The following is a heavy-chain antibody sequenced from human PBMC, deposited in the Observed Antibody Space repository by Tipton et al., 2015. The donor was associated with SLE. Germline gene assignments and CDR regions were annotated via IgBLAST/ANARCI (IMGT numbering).Heavy chain of an antibody. J-gene: IGHJ4*02. CDR1: GVSISSHY. CDR2: IYYSGST. CDR3: ARDRVDRHYYDSSGYSD. V-gene: IGHV4-59*11. D-gene: IGHD3-22*01. Sequence: GLVKPSETLSLMCTVSGVSISSHYWTWIRQPPGKGLEWIGYIYYSGSTNYNPSLKSRVTISVDTSKNQFSLKLSSVTAADTAVYYCARDRVDRHYYDSSGYSDWGQGTLVTVSS.